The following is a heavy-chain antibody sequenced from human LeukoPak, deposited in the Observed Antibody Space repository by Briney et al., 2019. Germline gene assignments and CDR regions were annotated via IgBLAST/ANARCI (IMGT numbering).Heavy chain of an antibody. D-gene: IGHD2-8*01. CDR3: ANELHCTNGVCPDY. J-gene: IGHJ4*02. CDR1: GFTFSSYA. V-gene: IGHV3-23*01. Sequence: GGSLRLSCAASGFTFSSYAMSWVRQAPGKGLEWVSAISGSGGSTYYADSVKGRFTISRDNSKNTLYLQMNSLRAEDTAVYYCANELHCTNGVCPDYWGQGTLVTVSS. CDR2: ISGSGGST.